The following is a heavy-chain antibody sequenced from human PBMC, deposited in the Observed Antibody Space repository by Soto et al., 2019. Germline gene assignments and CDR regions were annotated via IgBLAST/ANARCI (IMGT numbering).Heavy chain of an antibody. D-gene: IGHD4-17*01. Sequence: GGSLRLSCAASGFTFSSYSMNWVRQAPGKGLEWVSSISSSSSYIYYADSVKGRFTISRDNAKNSLYLQMNSLRAEDTAVYYCAKDFRGMTTVTTFDFWGQGTLVTVSS. CDR3: AKDFRGMTTVTTFDF. V-gene: IGHV3-21*01. CDR1: GFTFSSYS. J-gene: IGHJ4*02. CDR2: ISSSSSYI.